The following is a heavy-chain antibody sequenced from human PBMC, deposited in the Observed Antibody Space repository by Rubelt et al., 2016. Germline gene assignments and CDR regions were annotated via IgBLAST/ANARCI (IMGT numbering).Heavy chain of an antibody. V-gene: IGHV1-8*01. J-gene: IGHJ4*02. CDR1: GYTFTNYD. CDR2: MNADRGNT. Sequence: QVQLVQSGAEMKKPGASVKVSCKASGYTFTNYDINWVRQATGQGLEWMGWMNADRGNTGYAQKFQGRLTMTRNTSISTAEMGLGSLGPEDTAVDYCARVPSLTSRGDSWGQGTLVTVSS. D-gene: IGHD2-2*01. CDR3: ARVPSLTSRGDS.